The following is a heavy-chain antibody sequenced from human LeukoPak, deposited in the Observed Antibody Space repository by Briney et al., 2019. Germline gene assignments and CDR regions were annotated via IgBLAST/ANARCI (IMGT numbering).Heavy chain of an antibody. J-gene: IGHJ5*02. CDR3: AKTQGYYDA. CDR1: GFPFINYA. V-gene: IGHV3-23*01. Sequence: PGGSLRLSCVTSGFPFINYAMTWVRQAPGKGLELVSGIWGADETVYGDAVKGRFTISRDNSKNTLYLQMNSLRADDTAVYYCAKTQGYYDAWGQGALVTVSS. CDR2: IWGADET. D-gene: IGHD2-15*01.